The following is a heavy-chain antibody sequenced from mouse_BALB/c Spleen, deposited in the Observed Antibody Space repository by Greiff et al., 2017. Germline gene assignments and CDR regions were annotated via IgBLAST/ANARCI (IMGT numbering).Heavy chain of an antibody. CDR2: INPDSSTI. J-gene: IGHJ3*01. D-gene: IGHD1-2*01. CDR1: GFDFSRYW. V-gene: IGHV4-1*02. CDR3: ARPGSLLRLPTWFAY. Sequence: EVKLEESGGGLVQPGGSLKLSCAASGFDFSRYWMRWVRQAPGKGLEWIGEINPDSSTINYTPSLKDKFIISRDKAKNTLYLQMSKVRSEDTALYYGARPGSLLRLPTWFAYWGQGTLVTVSA.